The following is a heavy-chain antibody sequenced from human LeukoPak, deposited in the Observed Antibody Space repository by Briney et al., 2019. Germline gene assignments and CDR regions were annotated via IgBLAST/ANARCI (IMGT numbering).Heavy chain of an antibody. Sequence: PGGSLRLSWAASGFTFSSYAMHWVRQAPGKGLEYVSAISSNGGSTYYANSVKGRFTISRDNSKNTLYLQMGSLRAEDMAVYYCARVSGSYPWYDYWGQGTLVTVSS. J-gene: IGHJ4*02. CDR3: ARVSGSYPWYDY. CDR1: GFTFSSYA. D-gene: IGHD1-26*01. CDR2: ISSNGGST. V-gene: IGHV3-64*01.